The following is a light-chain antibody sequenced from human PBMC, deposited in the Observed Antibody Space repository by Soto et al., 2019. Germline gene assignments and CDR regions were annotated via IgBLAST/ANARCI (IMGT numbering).Light chain of an antibody. Sequence: QSVLTQPASVSGSPGQSITISCTGISSDVGSYNLVSWYQQHPGKAPKLMIYEGSKRPSGVPNRFSGSKSGNTASLTISGLQAEDEADYYCCSYAGSSTFDVVFGGGTQLTVL. CDR2: EGS. V-gene: IGLV2-23*03. CDR3: CSYAGSSTFDVV. CDR1: SSDVGSYNL. J-gene: IGLJ2*01.